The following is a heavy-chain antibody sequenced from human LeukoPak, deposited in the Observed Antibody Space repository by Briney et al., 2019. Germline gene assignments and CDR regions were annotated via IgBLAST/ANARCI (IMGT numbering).Heavy chain of an antibody. CDR1: GGSFSGYY. J-gene: IGHJ6*02. CDR2: INHSGST. CDR3: ARLSDLLGYYYGMDV. D-gene: IGHD2-15*01. Sequence: PSETLSLTCGVSGGSFSGYYWSWIRQPPGKGLEWIGEINHSGSTNYNPSLKSRVTISVDTSKNQFSLKLSSVTAADTAVYYCARLSDLLGYYYGMDVWGQGTTVTVSS. V-gene: IGHV4-34*01.